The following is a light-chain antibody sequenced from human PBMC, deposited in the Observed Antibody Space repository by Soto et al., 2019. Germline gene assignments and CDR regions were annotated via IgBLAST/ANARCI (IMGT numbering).Light chain of an antibody. CDR3: QSYDSSLSGYV. CDR2: GNS. CDR1: SANIGAAYY. J-gene: IGLJ1*01. Sequence: QSVLTQPPSVSGAPGQRVTISCTGSSANIGAAYYVHWYQQLPGTAPKLLIYGNSNRTSGVPDRFSGSKSGTSASLAITGLQDEDEADDYCQSYDSSLSGYVFGTGTKLTVL. V-gene: IGLV1-40*01.